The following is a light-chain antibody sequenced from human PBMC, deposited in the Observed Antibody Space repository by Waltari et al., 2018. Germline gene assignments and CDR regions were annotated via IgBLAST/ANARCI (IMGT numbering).Light chain of an antibody. V-gene: IGLV8-61*01. Sequence: QTVVTQEPSFSVSPGGTVTLPCGLTSGSVSTSYYPSWYQQTPGQAPRPLIYSTNTRSSGVPDRFSGSILGNKAALTITGAQADDESDYYCVLYMGSGISVFGGGTKLTVL. CDR2: STN. CDR3: VLYMGSGISV. J-gene: IGLJ3*02. CDR1: SGSVSTSYY.